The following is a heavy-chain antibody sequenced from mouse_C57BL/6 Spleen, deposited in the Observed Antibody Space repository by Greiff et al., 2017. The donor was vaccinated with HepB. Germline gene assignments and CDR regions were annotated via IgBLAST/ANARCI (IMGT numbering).Heavy chain of an antibody. J-gene: IGHJ2*01. Sequence: EVHLVESGGGLVQPGGSLSLSCAASGFTFTDYYMSWVRQPPGKALEWLGFIRNKANGYTTEYSASVKGRFTISRDNSQSILYLQMNALRAEDSATYYCARPAYYSKDFDYWGQGTTLTVSS. CDR1: GFTFTDYY. D-gene: IGHD2-5*01. CDR2: IRNKANGYTT. V-gene: IGHV7-3*01. CDR3: ARPAYYSKDFDY.